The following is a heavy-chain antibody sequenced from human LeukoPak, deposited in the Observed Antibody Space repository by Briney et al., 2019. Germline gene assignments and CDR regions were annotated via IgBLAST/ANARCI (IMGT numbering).Heavy chain of an antibody. D-gene: IGHD3-22*01. CDR3: AREEDFYDNDGYYFG. Sequence: GASVNVSCRASVGTLSGYVISWLGQAPGQGLEWMGRIIPMFGSTRNAEKLEGRVTITTDESMNTAYFELSCLRSEDSVVYYCAREEDFYDNDGYYFGWGQGTQVTVSS. CDR1: VGTLSGYV. V-gene: IGHV1-69*05. CDR2: IIPMFGST. J-gene: IGHJ4*02.